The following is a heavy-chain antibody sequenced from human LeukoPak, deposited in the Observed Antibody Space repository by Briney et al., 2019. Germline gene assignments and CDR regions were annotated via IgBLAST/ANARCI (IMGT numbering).Heavy chain of an antibody. Sequence: GGSLRISCAASGFTFSNYWMSWVRQAPGKGLEWVANIKEDGSDKYYVDSVKGRFTISRDHAKDSLYLQMNSLRVEDTAVYYCATGWLDHWGQGALFTVSS. J-gene: IGHJ4*02. CDR2: IKEDGSDK. CDR1: GFTFSNYW. V-gene: IGHV3-7*03. D-gene: IGHD2-15*01. CDR3: ATGWLDH.